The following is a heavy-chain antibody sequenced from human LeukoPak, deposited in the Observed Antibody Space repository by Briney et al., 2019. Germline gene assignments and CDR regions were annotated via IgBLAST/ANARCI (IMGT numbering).Heavy chain of an antibody. Sequence: SETLSLTCSVSGYSISSGFYWGWIRQPPGKGLEWIGNIFRSGSTYYNTSLKSRVTISVDTSKNQFSLKLSSVTAADTAVYYCARAKSGGAYTFYYYMDVWGKGTMVTVSS. CDR3: ARAKSGGAYTFYYYMDV. J-gene: IGHJ6*03. V-gene: IGHV4-38-2*02. CDR2: IFRSGST. D-gene: IGHD1-26*01. CDR1: GYSISSGFY.